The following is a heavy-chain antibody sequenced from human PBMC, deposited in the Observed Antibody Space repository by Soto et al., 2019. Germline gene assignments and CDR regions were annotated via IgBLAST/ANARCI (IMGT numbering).Heavy chain of an antibody. Sequence: VASVKVSCKASGGTFSSYAISWVRQAPGQGLEWMGGIIPIFGTANYAQKFQGRVTITADESTSTAYMELSSLRSEDTAVYYCARVAIAVAGLSFDYWGQGTLVTVSS. D-gene: IGHD6-19*01. CDR1: GGTFSSYA. J-gene: IGHJ4*02. V-gene: IGHV1-69*13. CDR2: IIPIFGTA. CDR3: ARVAIAVAGLSFDY.